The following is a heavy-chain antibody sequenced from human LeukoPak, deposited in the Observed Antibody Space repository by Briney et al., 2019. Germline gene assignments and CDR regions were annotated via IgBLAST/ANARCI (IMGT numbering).Heavy chain of an antibody. J-gene: IGHJ5*02. CDR3: ASFTWANWFDP. CDR1: GGSFSGYY. Sequence: PSETLSLTCAVYGGSFSGYYWSWIRQPPGKGLEWIGEINHSGSTNYNPSLKSRVTISEDTSKNQFSLKLSSVTAADTAVYYCASFTWANWFDPWGQGTLVTVSS. V-gene: IGHV4-34*01. CDR2: INHSGST. D-gene: IGHD7-27*01.